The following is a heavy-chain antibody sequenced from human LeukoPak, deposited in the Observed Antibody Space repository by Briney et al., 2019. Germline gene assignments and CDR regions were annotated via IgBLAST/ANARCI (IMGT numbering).Heavy chain of an antibody. J-gene: IGHJ4*02. D-gene: IGHD5-18*01. CDR3: ARAIKLGYSYGYRY. V-gene: IGHV4-34*01. Sequence: SETLSLTCAVYGGSFSGYYWSWIRQPPGKELEWIGEINHSGSTNYNPSLKSRVTISVDTSKNQFSLKLSSVTAADTAVYYCARAIKLGYSYGYRYWGQGTLVTVSS. CDR1: GGSFSGYY. CDR2: INHSGST.